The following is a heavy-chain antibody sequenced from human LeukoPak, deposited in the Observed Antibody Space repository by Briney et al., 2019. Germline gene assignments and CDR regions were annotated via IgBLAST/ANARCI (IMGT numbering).Heavy chain of an antibody. V-gene: IGHV1-18*01. Sequence: VASVKVSCKASGYAFTSDGISWVRQAPGQGLGWMGWISAYNGNTNYAQKLQSRVTMTTDTSTSTAYMELRSLSSDDTAVYYCASLAVAGTKSPYYFDYWGQGTLVTVSS. CDR1: GYAFTSDG. D-gene: IGHD6-19*01. CDR3: ASLAVAGTKSPYYFDY. CDR2: ISAYNGNT. J-gene: IGHJ4*02.